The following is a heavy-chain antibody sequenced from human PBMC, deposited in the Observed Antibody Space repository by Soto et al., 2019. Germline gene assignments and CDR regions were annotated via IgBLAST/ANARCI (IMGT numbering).Heavy chain of an antibody. CDR3: ARTVLITFGGVIAHPNWFDP. J-gene: IGHJ5*02. Sequence: QLQLQESGSGLVKPSQTLSLTCAVSGGSISSGGYSWSWIRQPPGKGLEWIGYIYHSGSTYYNPSLKSRVIISVDRSKNQFSLKLSSVTAADTAVYYCARTVLITFGGVIAHPNWFDPWGQGTLSPSPQ. CDR2: IYHSGST. D-gene: IGHD3-16*02. V-gene: IGHV4-30-2*01. CDR1: GGSISSGGYS.